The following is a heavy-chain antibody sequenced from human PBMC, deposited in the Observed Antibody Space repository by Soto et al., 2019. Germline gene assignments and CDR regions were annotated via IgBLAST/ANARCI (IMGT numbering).Heavy chain of an antibody. V-gene: IGHV4-59*08. CDR3: AKGSYRSTDYYYYYMDV. Sequence: SETLSLTCTVSGGSISSYYWSWIRQPPGKGLEWIGYIYYSGSTNYNPSLKSRVTISVDTSKNQFSLKLSSVTAADTAVYYCAKGSYRSTDYYYYYMDVWGKGTTVTVSS. CDR2: IYYSGST. CDR1: GGSISSYY. J-gene: IGHJ6*03. D-gene: IGHD3-16*02.